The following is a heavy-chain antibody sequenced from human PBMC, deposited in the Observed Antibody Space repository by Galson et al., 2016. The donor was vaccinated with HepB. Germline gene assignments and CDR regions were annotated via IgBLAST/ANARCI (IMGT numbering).Heavy chain of an antibody. CDR3: ARDTGWNDQFDY. CDR2: TSFDGSDK. CDR1: GFPFSSYA. Sequence: SLRLSCAASGFPFSSYAVHWVRQAPGKGLEWVAVTSFDGSDKYYTDSVKGRFTASRDNSRNTLFLQMSSLRAEDTAVYYCARDTGWNDQFDYWGQGTLVTVSS. D-gene: IGHD1-1*01. J-gene: IGHJ4*02. V-gene: IGHV3-30*04.